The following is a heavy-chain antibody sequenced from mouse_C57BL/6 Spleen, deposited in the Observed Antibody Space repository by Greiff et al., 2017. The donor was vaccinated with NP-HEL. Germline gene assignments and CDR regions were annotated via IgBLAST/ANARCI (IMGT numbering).Heavy chain of an antibody. J-gene: IGHJ3*01. CDR3: ARRSLYDGYSPFAY. CDR1: GYTFTDYY. Sequence: VHLVESGAELVRPGASVKLSCKASGYTFTDYYINWVKQRPGQGLEWIARIYPGSGNTYYNEKFKGKATLTAEKSSSTAYMQLSSLTSEDSAVYFCARRSLYDGYSPFAYWGQGTLVTVSA. CDR2: IYPGSGNT. V-gene: IGHV1-76*01. D-gene: IGHD2-3*01.